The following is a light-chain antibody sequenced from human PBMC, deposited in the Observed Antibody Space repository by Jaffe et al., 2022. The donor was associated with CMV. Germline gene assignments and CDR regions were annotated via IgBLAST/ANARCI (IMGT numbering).Light chain of an antibody. V-gene: IGLV1-40*01. CDR1: SSNIGYYH. CDR3: QSYDSSLTGLV. J-gene: IGLJ3*02. Sequence: QSVLTQPPSVSGAPGQTVTISCTGNSSNIGYYHVHWYQQLPGTAPKLLIQGNNYRPSGIPDRFFGSKSAASSSASLTIAGLQVEDAADYYCQSYDSSLTGLVFGGGTKVTVL. CDR2: GNN.